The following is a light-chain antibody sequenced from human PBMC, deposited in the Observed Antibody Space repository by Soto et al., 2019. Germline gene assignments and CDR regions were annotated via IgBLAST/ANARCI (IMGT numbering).Light chain of an antibody. CDR2: DES. Sequence: EIVLTQAPGTLSLSPGERATLSCRARQSVSSNLAWYQQKPGQAPRLLIYDESNRATGIPDRFSGSGSGTDFTLTISRLEPEDFAVYYCQQYGSSGTFGQGTKVDIK. V-gene: IGKV3-20*01. CDR3: QQYGSSGT. J-gene: IGKJ1*01. CDR1: QSVSSN.